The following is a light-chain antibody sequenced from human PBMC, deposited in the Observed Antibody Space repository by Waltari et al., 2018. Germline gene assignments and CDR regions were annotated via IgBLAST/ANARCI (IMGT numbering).Light chain of an antibody. CDR1: QSVNSN. Sequence: ETVMTQSPATLSVSPGERVTLSCRASQSVNSNLAWYQQKSGQAPRLLIYGASTRATGIPARFSGSGSGTEFTLTISSLQSEDFAVYYCQEYNNWPPWTFGQGTKVEIK. CDR3: QEYNNWPPWT. J-gene: IGKJ1*01. V-gene: IGKV3-15*01. CDR2: GAS.